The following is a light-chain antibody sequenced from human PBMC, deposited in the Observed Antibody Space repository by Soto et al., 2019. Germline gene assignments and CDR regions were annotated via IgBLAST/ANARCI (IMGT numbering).Light chain of an antibody. Sequence: QSVLTQPPSVYGSPGQSVTISCTGTSSDVGSYNRVSWYQQPPGTAPKLMIYEVSNRPSGVPDRFSGSKSGNTASLTISGLQPEDEADYYCNSYTSSNTYVFGTGTKVTVL. V-gene: IGLV2-18*02. J-gene: IGLJ1*01. CDR2: EVS. CDR3: NSYTSSNTYV. CDR1: SSDVGSYNR.